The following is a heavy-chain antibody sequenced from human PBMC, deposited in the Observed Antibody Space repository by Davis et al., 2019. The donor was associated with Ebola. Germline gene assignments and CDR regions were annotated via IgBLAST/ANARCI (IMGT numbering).Heavy chain of an antibody. Sequence: AASVKVSCKASGYTFTGYYMHWVRQAPGQGLEWMGWINPNSGGTNYAQKFQGWVTMTRDTSISTAYMELSRLRSDDTAVYYCARDPDGYCSSSRCSLYYGMDVWGQGTTVTVSS. D-gene: IGHD2-2*01. CDR2: INPNSGGT. V-gene: IGHV1-2*04. J-gene: IGHJ6*02. CDR3: ARDPDGYCSSSRCSLYYGMDV. CDR1: GYTFTGYY.